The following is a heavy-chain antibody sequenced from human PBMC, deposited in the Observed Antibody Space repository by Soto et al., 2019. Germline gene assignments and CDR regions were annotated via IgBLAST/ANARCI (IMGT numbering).Heavy chain of an antibody. V-gene: IGHV1-46*01. CDR2: IDPSSGSA. CDR3: ARGNELPYYYYGLDV. CDR1: GDTFTTYY. D-gene: IGHD1-1*01. J-gene: IGHJ6*02. Sequence: QVQLVQSGAEVKKPGASVKVSCKASGDTFTTYYIHWVRQAPGQGLEWMGIIDPSSGSAGYAQRFKVSGTMTRNTPTRTFYMELSSLRSEDTAVYYCARGNELPYYYYGLDVWGQGTTVTVSS.